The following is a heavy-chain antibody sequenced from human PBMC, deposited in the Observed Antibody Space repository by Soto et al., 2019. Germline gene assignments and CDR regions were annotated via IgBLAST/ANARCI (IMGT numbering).Heavy chain of an antibody. D-gene: IGHD3-10*01. CDR3: AIHGSGTYYYSPY. CDR1: GGTFSCYT. CDR2: IIPILGIP. Sequence: QVQLVQSGAEVKKPGSSVKVSCKASGGTFSCYTISWVRQAPGQGLEWMGRIIPILGIPNYAQKFQGRVTITADKSTSTAYMELSSLRSSDTAVDYCAIHGSGTYYYSPYWGQGTLVTVSS. V-gene: IGHV1-69*02. J-gene: IGHJ4*02.